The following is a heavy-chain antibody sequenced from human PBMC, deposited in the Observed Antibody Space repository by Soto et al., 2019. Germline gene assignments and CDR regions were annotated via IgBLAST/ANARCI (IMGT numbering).Heavy chain of an antibody. CDR1: GFIVSDTY. CDR2: ISNRGDT. CDR3: ARDPRFCRGGSCSITGDAYDI. J-gene: IGHJ3*02. V-gene: IGHV3-66*01. Sequence: GGSLRLSCTASGFIVSDTYVNWVRQAPGKGLEWVSVISNRGDTHYADSVRGRFSLSRDISDNTLHLQMNNLRVEDTVFYYFARDPRFCRGGSCSITGDAYDIWGQGTMVTVSS. D-gene: IGHD2-15*01.